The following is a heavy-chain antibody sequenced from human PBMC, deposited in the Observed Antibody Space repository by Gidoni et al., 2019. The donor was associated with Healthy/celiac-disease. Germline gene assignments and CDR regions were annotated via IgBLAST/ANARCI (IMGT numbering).Heavy chain of an antibody. D-gene: IGHD3-22*01. J-gene: IGHJ6*02. CDR1: GFPFSSYS. CDR3: ARDSRDYYDSSGYYYYYYYGMDV. Sequence: EVQLVESGGGLVKPGGSLGLSCAASGFPFSSYSLNWVHPAPGKGLEWVSSISSSSSYIYYADSVKGRFTISRDNAKNSLYLQMNSLRAEDTAVYYCARDSRDYYDSSGYYYYYYYGMDVWGQGTTVTVSS. CDR2: ISSSSSYI. V-gene: IGHV3-21*01.